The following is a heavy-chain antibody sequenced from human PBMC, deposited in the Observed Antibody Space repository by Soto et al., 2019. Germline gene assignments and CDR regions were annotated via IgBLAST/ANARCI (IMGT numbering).Heavy chain of an antibody. Sequence: QVQLVESGGGVVQPGRSLSLSCAVSGFNFRNYGMHWVRQAPGKGLEWVAVISYDGSNQYYTDSVKGRFTISRDNSKNTSYLHMNSLKPEDTAVYYCALAMVRGAAFDIWDEGTLVTVST. V-gene: IGHV3-30*03. D-gene: IGHD3-10*01. J-gene: IGHJ4*02. CDR1: GFNFRNYG. CDR2: ISYDGSNQ. CDR3: ALAMVRGAAFDI.